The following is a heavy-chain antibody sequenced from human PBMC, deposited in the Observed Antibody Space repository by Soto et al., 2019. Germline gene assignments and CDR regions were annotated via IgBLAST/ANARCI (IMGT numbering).Heavy chain of an antibody. D-gene: IGHD3-16*01. J-gene: IGHJ4*02. CDR1: GFTFSSYG. V-gene: IGHV3-30*18. CDR2: ISYDGSNT. Sequence: ESGGGVVQPGRSLRLSCEASGFTFSSYGMHWVRQAPGKGLEWVAVISYDGSNTYYADSVKGRFTISRDNSKNTLCLQMNSLRAEDTAVYYCAKVIWGTNYYFDYWGRGTLVTVSS. CDR3: AKVIWGTNYYFDY.